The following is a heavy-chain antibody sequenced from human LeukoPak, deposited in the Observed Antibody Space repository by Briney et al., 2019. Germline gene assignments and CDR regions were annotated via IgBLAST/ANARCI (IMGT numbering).Heavy chain of an antibody. J-gene: IGHJ4*02. Sequence: PSETLSLTCTVSGGSISSYYWSWIRQPPGEGLEWIVYIYYSGSTNYNPSLKSRVTISVDTSKNQFSLKLSSVTAADTAVYYCARSPCGGDCFTLDCWGQGTLVTVSS. V-gene: IGHV4-59*01. D-gene: IGHD2-21*02. CDR1: GGSISSYY. CDR3: ARSPCGGDCFTLDC. CDR2: IYYSGST.